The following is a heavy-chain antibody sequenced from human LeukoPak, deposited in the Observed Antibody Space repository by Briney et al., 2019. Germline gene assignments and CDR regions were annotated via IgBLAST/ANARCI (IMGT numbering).Heavy chain of an antibody. CDR2: ISSSGST. CDR3: ARHRRDYYGSGRMYYFDY. D-gene: IGHD3-10*01. Sequence: PSQTLSLTCTVSGDSISSGDYYWSWIRQPAGKGLEWIGRISSSGSTNYNPSLKSRVTISVDTSKNQFSLKLSSVTAADTAVYYCARHRRDYYGSGRMYYFDYWGQGTLVTVSS. CDR1: GDSISSGDYY. V-gene: IGHV4-61*02. J-gene: IGHJ4*02.